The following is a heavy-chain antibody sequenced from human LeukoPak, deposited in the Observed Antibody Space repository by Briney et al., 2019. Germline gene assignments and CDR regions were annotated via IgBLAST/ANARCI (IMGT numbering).Heavy chain of an antibody. Sequence: GGSLRLSCAASGLSVSGNYMTWVRQAPGKGLDWVSVIYSSGDTYYSESVKGRFTISRDNSRNSLFLQMSSLRAEDTAVYYCAKDVYDSSGIDAFDIWGQGTMVTVSS. CDR2: IYSSGDT. D-gene: IGHD3-22*01. CDR3: AKDVYDSSGIDAFDI. V-gene: IGHV3-53*01. CDR1: GLSVSGNY. J-gene: IGHJ3*02.